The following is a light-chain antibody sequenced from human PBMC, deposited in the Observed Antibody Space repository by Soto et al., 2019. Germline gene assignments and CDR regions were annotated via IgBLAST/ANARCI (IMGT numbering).Light chain of an antibody. J-gene: IGKJ1*01. CDR2: DAS. CDR1: QSISNW. Sequence: DIQMTQSPSTLSASVGDRVTITCRASQSISNWLAWYQHKPGRAPKLLIYDASSVLSGVPSRFRGSGSGSEFTLTISGLQPDDLATYYCQQYNSPHVAFGQGTKVDIK. V-gene: IGKV1-5*01. CDR3: QQYNSPHVA.